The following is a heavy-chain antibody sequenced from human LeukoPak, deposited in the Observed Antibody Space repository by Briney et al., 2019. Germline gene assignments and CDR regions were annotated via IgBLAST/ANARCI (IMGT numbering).Heavy chain of an antibody. Sequence: PGGSLRLSCAASGFSFSNYAMNWVRQSPGKGLEWVSSLGKDGRTFYADSVKGRFTISRDNSKNTLYLQMNSLRAEDTALYYCVKSSRVVVIANHYYYYGMDVWGQGTTVTVSS. V-gene: IGHV3-23*01. CDR3: VKSSRVVVIANHYYYYGMDV. D-gene: IGHD3-22*01. CDR1: GFSFSNYA. J-gene: IGHJ6*02. CDR2: LGKDGRT.